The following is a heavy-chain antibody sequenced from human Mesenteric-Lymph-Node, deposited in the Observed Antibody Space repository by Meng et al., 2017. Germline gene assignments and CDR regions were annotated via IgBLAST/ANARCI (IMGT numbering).Heavy chain of an antibody. CDR2: VYHRGDT. J-gene: IGHJ4*02. CDR1: GDSLSSDIW. Sequence: VRLLHWGPGLVKPSGALSLTCTFSGDSLSSDIWWSWVRQPPGKGLEWIGEVYHRGDTNYNPSLKSRVDISVGKSKNQFYLGLFFVTAADTAVYYCGRDQGRELINHWGQGTLVTVSS. CDR3: GRDQGRELINH. V-gene: IGHV4-4*02. D-gene: IGHD1-7*01.